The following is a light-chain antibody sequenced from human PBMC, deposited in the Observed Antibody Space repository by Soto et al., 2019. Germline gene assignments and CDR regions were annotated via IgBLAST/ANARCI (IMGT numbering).Light chain of an antibody. V-gene: IGLV2-14*02. CDR1: SSDVGSYNL. CDR2: GNR. CDR3: QSCDSSLSGSGV. Sequence: QSALTQPASVSGSPEQSITISCTGTSSDVGSYNLVSWYQQYPGKAPKLIIYGNRNRPSGVPDRFSGSKSGTSASLAITGLQAEDEATYYCQSCDSSLSGSGVFGTGTKLTVL. J-gene: IGLJ1*01.